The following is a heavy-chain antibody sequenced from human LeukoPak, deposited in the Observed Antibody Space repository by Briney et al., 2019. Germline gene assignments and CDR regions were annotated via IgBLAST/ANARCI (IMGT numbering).Heavy chain of an antibody. V-gene: IGHV3-23*01. CDR2: LSGGGAST. Sequence: PGGSLTLSCAASGFTFSSYAMSWVRQAPGKGLEWVSTLSGGGASTSYADSVKGRFTISRDNSKNTLYLQMNSLRAEDTARYYCAKPKRNCCGGSCYYSEHRGQGTLVT. D-gene: IGHD2-15*01. CDR3: AKPKRNCCGGSCYYSEH. J-gene: IGHJ4*02. CDR1: GFTFSSYA.